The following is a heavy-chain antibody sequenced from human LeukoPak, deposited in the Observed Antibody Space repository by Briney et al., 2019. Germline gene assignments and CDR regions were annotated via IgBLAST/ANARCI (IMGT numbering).Heavy chain of an antibody. J-gene: IGHJ4*02. Sequence: SETLSLTCTVSGASISSSTYYWGWIRQPPGKGLEWIGSIYYSGSTYYNPSLKSRVTISVDTSKNQFSLKLSSVTAADTAVYYCANYDSSGYWYYFDYWGQGTLVTVSS. V-gene: IGHV4-39*07. CDR2: IYYSGST. CDR1: GASISSSTYY. CDR3: ANYDSSGYWYYFDY. D-gene: IGHD3-22*01.